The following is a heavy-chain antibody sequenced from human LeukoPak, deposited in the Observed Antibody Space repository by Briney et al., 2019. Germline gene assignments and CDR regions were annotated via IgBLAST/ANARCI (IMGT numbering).Heavy chain of an antibody. CDR2: IRYDGSNK. J-gene: IGHJ3*02. D-gene: IGHD2-15*01. CDR1: GFTFSSYG. V-gene: IGHV3-30*02. CDR3: AKANVKYCSGGSCFDAFDI. Sequence: GGSLRLSCAASGFTFSSYGMHWVRQAPGKGLEWVAFIRYDGSNKYYADSVKGRFTISRDNSKNTLYLQMNSLGAEDTAVYYCAKANVKYCSGGSCFDAFDIWGQGTMVTVSS.